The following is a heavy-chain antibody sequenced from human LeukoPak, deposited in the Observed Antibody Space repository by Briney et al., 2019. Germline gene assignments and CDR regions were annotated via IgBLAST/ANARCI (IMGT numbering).Heavy chain of an antibody. CDR2: IRFDGSNN. Sequence: PGGSPRLSCGVSGFIFSDYGMHWVRQAPGKGLEWVASIRFDGSNNYYADSVKGRFTISRDNSKNTLYLQMNSLRAEDTALYYCARDPYYDTGGSTPDYWGQGTLVTVSS. J-gene: IGHJ4*02. D-gene: IGHD3-22*01. CDR3: ARDPYYDTGGSTPDY. CDR1: GFIFSDYG. V-gene: IGHV3-30*02.